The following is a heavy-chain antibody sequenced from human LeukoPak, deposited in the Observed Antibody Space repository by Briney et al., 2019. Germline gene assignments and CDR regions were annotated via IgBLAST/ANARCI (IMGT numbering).Heavy chain of an antibody. Sequence: GGSLRLSCSASGFTFSSYAMHWVRQAPGKGLEYVSAISSNGGSTYYADSVKGRFTISRDNSKNTLYLQMSSLRAEDTAVYYCVKDTSSGYSYNWFDPWGQGTLVTVFS. CDR1: GFTFSSYA. V-gene: IGHV3-64D*06. J-gene: IGHJ5*02. CDR2: ISSNGGST. CDR3: VKDTSSGYSYNWFDP. D-gene: IGHD3-22*01.